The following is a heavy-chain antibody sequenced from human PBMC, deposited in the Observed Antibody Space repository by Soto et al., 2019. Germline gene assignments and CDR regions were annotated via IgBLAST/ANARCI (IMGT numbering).Heavy chain of an antibody. V-gene: IGHV3-7*03. D-gene: IGHD3-3*01. CDR1: GFTFSSHW. CDR2: IKQDGSEK. J-gene: IGHJ6*02. Sequence: EVQLVESGGGLVQPGGSLRLSCAASGFTFSSHWMNWVRQAPGKGLEWVANIKQDGSEKYYVDSVKGRFTISRDNAKNSVYLQMNSLRAEDTAVYYCASRGNYDFWSALGYYGMDVWGQGTTVTVSS. CDR3: ASRGNYDFWSALGYYGMDV.